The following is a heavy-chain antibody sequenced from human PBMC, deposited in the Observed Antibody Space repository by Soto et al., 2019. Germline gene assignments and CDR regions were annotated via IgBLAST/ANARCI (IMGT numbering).Heavy chain of an antibody. CDR3: ARGAIVAVPAALSSYNDYTNYRFDS. CDR1: GGSFSDFA. D-gene: IGHD2-15*01. CDR2: IIPMFAAT. J-gene: IGHJ4*02. V-gene: IGHV1-69*01. Sequence: QVQLAQSGAEMTKPGSSVKVSCRASGGSFSDFAFSCVRQAPGQGLEWMGGIIPMFAATKYAQRLQDRVTITEDESTNTVYLALNSLPSEATAIYYCARGAIVAVPAALSSYNDYTNYRFDSWGKGTLVTVSS.